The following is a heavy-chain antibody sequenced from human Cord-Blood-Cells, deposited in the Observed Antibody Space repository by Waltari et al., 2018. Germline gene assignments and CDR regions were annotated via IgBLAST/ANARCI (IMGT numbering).Heavy chain of an antibody. CDR3: ARELIAARGKYYYGMDV. D-gene: IGHD6-6*01. CDR1: GYTFTSYA. Sequence: QVQLVQSGAEVKKPGASVKVSCKASGYTFTSYAMHWVRQAPGQRLEWMGWINAGNVNTKYSQKFQGRVTITRDTSASTAYMELSSLRSEDTAVYYCARELIAARGKYYYGMDVWGQGTTVTVSS. J-gene: IGHJ6*02. V-gene: IGHV1-3*01. CDR2: INAGNVNT.